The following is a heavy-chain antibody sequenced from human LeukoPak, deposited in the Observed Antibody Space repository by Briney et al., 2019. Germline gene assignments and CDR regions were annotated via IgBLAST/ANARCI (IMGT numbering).Heavy chain of an antibody. CDR2: MNPNSGNT. CDR1: GYTFTSYD. V-gene: IGHV1-8*01. J-gene: IGHJ5*02. D-gene: IGHD3-10*01. Sequence: ASVKVSCKASGYTFTSYDINWVRQATGQGLEWMGWMNPNSGNTGYAQKFQGRVTITADESTSTAYMELSSLRSEDTAVYYCVRGRVRGVIISWFDPWGQGTLVTVSS. CDR3: VRGRVRGVIISWFDP.